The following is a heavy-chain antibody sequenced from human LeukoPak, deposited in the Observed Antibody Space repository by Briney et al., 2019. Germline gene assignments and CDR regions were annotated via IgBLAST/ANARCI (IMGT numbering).Heavy chain of an antibody. V-gene: IGHV4-39*07. CDR2: INHSGST. J-gene: IGHJ6*02. Sequence: SETLSLTCTVSGGSISSSSYYWGWIRQPPGKGLEWIGEINHSGSTNYNPSLKSRVTISVDTSKNQFSLKLSSVTAADTAVYYCARVRVVPAAINYYYGMDVWGQGTTVTVSS. D-gene: IGHD2-2*01. CDR1: GGSISSSSYY. CDR3: ARVRVVPAAINYYYGMDV.